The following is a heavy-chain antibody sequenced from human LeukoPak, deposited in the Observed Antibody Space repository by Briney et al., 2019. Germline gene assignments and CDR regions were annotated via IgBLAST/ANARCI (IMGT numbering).Heavy chain of an antibody. CDR1: GGSISSYY. J-gene: IGHJ4*02. CDR2: IYHSGRT. V-gene: IGHV4-59*08. Sequence: SETLSLTCTVSGGSISSYYWSWIRQPPGKGLEWIGYIYHSGRTNYSPSLKSRVTISVDTSKNQFSLKLSSVTAADTAVYYCARHAAFAEYQSHLTHFDYWGQGTLVTVSS. CDR3: ARHAAFAEYQSHLTHFDY. D-gene: IGHD2-2*01.